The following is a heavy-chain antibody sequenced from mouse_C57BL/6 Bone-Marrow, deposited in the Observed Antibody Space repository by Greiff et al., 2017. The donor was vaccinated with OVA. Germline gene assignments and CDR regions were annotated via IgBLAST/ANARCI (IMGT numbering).Heavy chain of an antibody. CDR1: EYEFPSHD. V-gene: IGHV5-2*01. Sequence: EVQGVESGGGLVQPGESLKLSCESNEYEFPSHDMSWVRKTPEKRLELVAAINSDGGSTYYPDTMERRFIISRDNTKKTLYLQMSSLRSEDTALYYWARQVTMIATGADYWGQGTTLTVSS. CDR3: ARQVTMIATGADY. D-gene: IGHD2-4*01. CDR2: INSDGGST. J-gene: IGHJ2*01.